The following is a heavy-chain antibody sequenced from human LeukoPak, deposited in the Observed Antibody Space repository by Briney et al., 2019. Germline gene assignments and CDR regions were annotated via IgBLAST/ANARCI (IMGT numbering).Heavy chain of an antibody. J-gene: IGHJ4*02. CDR3: ARVRSYGDSAY. D-gene: IGHD4-17*01. CDR1: GFTFSSFS. CDR2: IASSSSSM. Sequence: PGGSLRLSCAASGFTFSSFSMNWVRQAPGKGLEWISYIASSSSSMYYADSVKGRFTISRDNAKNSLYLQMNSLTAEDTAVYYCARVRSYGDSAYWDQGTLVTVSS. V-gene: IGHV3-48*04.